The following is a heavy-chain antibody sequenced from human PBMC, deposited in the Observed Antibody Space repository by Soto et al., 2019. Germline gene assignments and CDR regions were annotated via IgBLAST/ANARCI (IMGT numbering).Heavy chain of an antibody. CDR1: GYTLTELS. D-gene: IGHD3-16*01. CDR2: FDPEDGET. CDR3: ATGPLGYNWFDP. Sequence: ASVKVSCKVSGYTLTELSMHWVRQAPGKGLEWMGGFDPEDGETIYAQKFQGRVTMTEDTSTDTAYMELSSLRSEGTAVYYCATGPLGYNWFDPRGQGTLVTVSS. J-gene: IGHJ5*02. V-gene: IGHV1-24*01.